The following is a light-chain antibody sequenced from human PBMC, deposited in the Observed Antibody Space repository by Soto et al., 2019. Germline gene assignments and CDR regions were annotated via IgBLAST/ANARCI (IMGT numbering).Light chain of an antibody. V-gene: IGKV3-11*01. Sequence: EIVLTQSPATLSLSPGERATLSCRASQSVSSYLAWYQQKPGQAPRLLIYDASNRATGIPARFSGSGSGTDFTLTIRRLEPEDFAVYYCQQPSNWPPITFGQGTRLEIK. J-gene: IGKJ5*01. CDR2: DAS. CDR3: QQPSNWPPIT. CDR1: QSVSSY.